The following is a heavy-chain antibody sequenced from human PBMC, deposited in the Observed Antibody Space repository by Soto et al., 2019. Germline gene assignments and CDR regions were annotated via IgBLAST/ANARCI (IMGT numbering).Heavy chain of an antibody. J-gene: IGHJ6*02. Sequence: EVQLVESGGGLVTPGGSLRLSCAASGFTFSSYSMNWVRQAPGKGLEWVSSISSSSSYIYYADSVQGRFTISRDNAKNSLYLQMNRLRAEDTAVYYCARDDRRIAVAGAYYYGMDVWGQGTTVTVSS. D-gene: IGHD6-19*01. CDR2: ISSSSSYI. CDR3: ARDDRRIAVAGAYYYGMDV. CDR1: GFTFSSYS. V-gene: IGHV3-21*01.